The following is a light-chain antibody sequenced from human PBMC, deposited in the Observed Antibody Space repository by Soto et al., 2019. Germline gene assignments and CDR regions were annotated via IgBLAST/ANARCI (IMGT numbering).Light chain of an antibody. CDR3: ASWYDTMNGWV. Sequence: QSVLTQPASASGTPGQRITISCSGSNSNIGSNNVNWYQQFPGTAPKVLIYNKSQRPSGVPDRFSGSKSGTSASLAISGLQAEDEADYYCASWYDTMNGWVFGGGTKVTVL. CDR1: NSNIGSNN. J-gene: IGLJ3*02. CDR2: NKS. V-gene: IGLV1-44*01.